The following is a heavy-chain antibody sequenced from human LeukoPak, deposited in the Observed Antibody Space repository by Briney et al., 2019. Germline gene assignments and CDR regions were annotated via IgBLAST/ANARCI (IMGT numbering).Heavy chain of an antibody. CDR3: ARGITIFGVAGDYYYYYMDV. J-gene: IGHJ6*03. CDR1: GGSFSGYY. CDR2: INHSGST. V-gene: IGHV4-34*01. D-gene: IGHD3-3*01. Sequence: SETLSLTCAVYGGSFSGYYWSWIRQPPGKGLEWIGEINHSGSTNYNPSLKSRVTISVDTSKNQFSLKLSSVTAADTAVYYCARGITIFGVAGDYYYYYMDVWGKGTKVTVSS.